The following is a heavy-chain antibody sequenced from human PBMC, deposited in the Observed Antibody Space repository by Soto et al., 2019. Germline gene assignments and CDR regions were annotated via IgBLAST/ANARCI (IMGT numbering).Heavy chain of an antibody. D-gene: IGHD1-26*01. CDR3: ARDVGGDAFFET. CDR1: GFTFSDYG. J-gene: IGHJ5*02. CDR2: ISGGAENT. V-gene: IGHV3-23*01. Sequence: EVQLLESGGGLVRPGGSLTLSCIASGFTFSDYGMSWVRQAPGKGLEWVSTISGGAENTHYADSVNGRFIISRDNSKNIPYLQMSGLRAEDTALYYCARDVGGDAFFETWGQGALVTISS.